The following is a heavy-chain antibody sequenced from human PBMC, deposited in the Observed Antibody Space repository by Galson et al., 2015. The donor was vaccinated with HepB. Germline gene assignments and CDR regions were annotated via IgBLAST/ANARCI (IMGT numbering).Heavy chain of an antibody. J-gene: IGHJ4*02. CDR1: GFTFSSYA. V-gene: IGHV3-30*04. D-gene: IGHD3-10*01. CDR2: ISYDGSNK. Sequence: SLRLSCAASGFTFSSYAMHWVRQAPGKGLEWVAVISYDGSNKYYADSVKGRFTISRDNSKNTLYLRMNSLRAEDTAVYYCARMHYYGSGTAFDYWGQGTLVTVSS. CDR3: ARMHYYGSGTAFDY.